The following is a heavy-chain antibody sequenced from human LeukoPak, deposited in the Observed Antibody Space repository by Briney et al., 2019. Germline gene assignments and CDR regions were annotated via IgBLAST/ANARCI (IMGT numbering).Heavy chain of an antibody. D-gene: IGHD3-10*01. CDR1: GGSISSGGYS. Sequence: PSQTLSLTCAVSGGSISSGGYSWSWIRQPPGKGLEWIGYIYHSGSTYYNPSLKSQVTISVDRSKNQFSLKLSSVTAADTAVYYCARVSFGELTIDYWGQGTLVTVSS. V-gene: IGHV4-30-2*01. CDR2: IYHSGST. J-gene: IGHJ4*02. CDR3: ARVSFGELTIDY.